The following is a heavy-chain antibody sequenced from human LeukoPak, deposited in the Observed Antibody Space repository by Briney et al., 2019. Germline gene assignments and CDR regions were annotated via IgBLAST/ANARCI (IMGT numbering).Heavy chain of an antibody. Sequence: ASVKVSCKASGYTFTSYGISWVRQAPGQGLEWMGRIIPILGIANYAQKFQGRVTITADKSTSTAYMELSSLRSEDTAVYYCARGLCSSTSCYFDYWGQGTLVTVSS. D-gene: IGHD2-2*01. J-gene: IGHJ4*02. CDR3: ARGLCSSTSCYFDY. V-gene: IGHV1-69*04. CDR1: GYTFTSYG. CDR2: IIPILGIA.